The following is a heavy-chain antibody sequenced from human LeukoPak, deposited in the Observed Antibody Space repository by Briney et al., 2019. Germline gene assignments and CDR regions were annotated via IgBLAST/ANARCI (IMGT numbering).Heavy chain of an antibody. V-gene: IGHV4-59*08. D-gene: IGHD6-13*01. CDR1: GGSISSYY. Sequence: SETLSLTCTVSGGSISSYYWSWIRQPPGKGLEWIGYIYYSGSTNYNPSLKSRVTISVDTSKNQFSLKLSSVTAADTAVYYCASSGYSSSWNGEWDYWGQGTLVTVSS. J-gene: IGHJ4*02. CDR3: ASSGYSSSWNGEWDY. CDR2: IYYSGST.